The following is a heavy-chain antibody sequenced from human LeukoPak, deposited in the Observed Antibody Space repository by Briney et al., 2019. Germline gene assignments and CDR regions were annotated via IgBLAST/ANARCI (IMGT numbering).Heavy chain of an antibody. V-gene: IGHV4-39*01. J-gene: IGHJ4*02. CDR2: LFYTGST. Sequence: SETLSLTCTVSGGSINSGSYYWGFIRQPPGKGLEWIGSLFYTGSTYYNPSLESRVTISADTSKNQFSLKLNSVTAADTAVYYCARRGRTGSTFDYWGRGTLVTVSS. CDR3: ARRGRTGSTFDY. CDR1: GGSINSGSYY. D-gene: IGHD1-1*01.